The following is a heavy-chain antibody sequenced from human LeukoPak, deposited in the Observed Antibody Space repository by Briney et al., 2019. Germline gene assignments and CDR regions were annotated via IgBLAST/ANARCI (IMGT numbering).Heavy chain of an antibody. V-gene: IGHV4-31*03. CDR1: GVSISSVGYY. D-gene: IGHD1-14*01. CDR3: ATTGRGWFDP. J-gene: IGHJ5*02. CDR2: IYRSAST. Sequence: SETLSLTCTVSGVSISSVGYYWSWIRQLPGKGLEWIGYIYRSASTYYNPSLKSRVTISVDTSKNQFSLKLRSVTAADTAVYYCATTGRGWFDPWGQGTLVT.